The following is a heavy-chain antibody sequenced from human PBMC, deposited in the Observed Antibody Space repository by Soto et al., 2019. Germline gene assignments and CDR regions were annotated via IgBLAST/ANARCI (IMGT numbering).Heavy chain of an antibody. Sequence: SETLSLTCTVSGGSISSYYWSWIRQPAGKGLEWIGRIYTSGSTNYNPSLKSRVTMSVDTSKNQFSPKLSSVTAADTAVYYCARDHRDSSGYYPYNWFDPWGQGTLVTVSS. CDR2: IYTSGST. CDR3: ARDHRDSSGYYPYNWFDP. CDR1: GGSISSYY. J-gene: IGHJ5*02. D-gene: IGHD3-22*01. V-gene: IGHV4-4*07.